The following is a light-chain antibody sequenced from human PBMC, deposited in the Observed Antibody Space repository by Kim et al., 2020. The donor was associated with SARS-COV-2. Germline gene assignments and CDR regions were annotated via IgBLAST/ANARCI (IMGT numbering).Light chain of an antibody. V-gene: IGLV1-47*01. CDR3: AAWDDSLRV. CDR2: RNN. J-gene: IGLJ3*02. Sequence: QSVLTQPPSASGTPGQRVTISCSGSSSNIGSNYVYRYQQLPGTAPKLLIYRNNQRPSGVPDRFSGSKSGTSASLAISGLRSEDEADYYCAAWDDSLRVFCGGTQLTVL. CDR1: SSNIGSNY.